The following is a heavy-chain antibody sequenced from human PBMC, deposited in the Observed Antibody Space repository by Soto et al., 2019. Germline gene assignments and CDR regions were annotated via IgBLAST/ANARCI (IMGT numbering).Heavy chain of an antibody. D-gene: IGHD5-12*01. CDR1: GGSISSYY. V-gene: IGHV4-4*07. CDR3: ARVGGWLQFSGCYYYYGMDV. CDR2: IYTSGST. J-gene: IGHJ6*02. Sequence: XETLSLTCTVSGGSISSYYWSWIRQPAGKGLEWIGRIYTSGSTNYNPSLKSRVTMSVDTSKNQFSLKLSSVTAADTAVYYCARVGGWLQFSGCYYYYGMDVWGQGTTVTVSS.